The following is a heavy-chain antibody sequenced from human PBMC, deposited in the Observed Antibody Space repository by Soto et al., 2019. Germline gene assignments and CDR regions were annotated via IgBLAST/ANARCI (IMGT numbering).Heavy chain of an antibody. CDR2: INAGNGNT. V-gene: IGHV1-3*01. D-gene: IGHD2-15*01. J-gene: IGHJ6*02. Sequence: QVQLVQSGAEVKKPGASVKVSCKASGYTFTSYAMHWVRQAPGQRLEWMGWINAGNGNTKYSQKFKGRVTITRDTAASTAYMELSSLRSEDTALYYCARPRKLCSGGSCYTSYYYGMDVWGQGTTVTVSS. CDR1: GYTFTSYA. CDR3: ARPRKLCSGGSCYTSYYYGMDV.